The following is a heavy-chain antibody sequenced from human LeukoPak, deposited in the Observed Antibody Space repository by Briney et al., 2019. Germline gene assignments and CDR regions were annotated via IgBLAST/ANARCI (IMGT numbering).Heavy chain of an antibody. CDR2: IYYSGST. Sequence: SETLSLTCTVSGGSISSSSYYWGWIRQPPGKGLEWIGSIYYSGSTYYNPSLKSRVTISVDTSKNQFSLKLSSVTAADTAVYYCARCYGYSSSYIDYWGQGTLVTVSS. CDR3: ARCYGYSSSYIDY. V-gene: IGHV4-39*07. CDR1: GGSISSSSYY. J-gene: IGHJ4*02. D-gene: IGHD6-6*01.